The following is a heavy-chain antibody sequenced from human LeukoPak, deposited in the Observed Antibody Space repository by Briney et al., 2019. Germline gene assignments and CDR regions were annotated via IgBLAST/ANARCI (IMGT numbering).Heavy chain of an antibody. CDR1: GFTFDDYA. D-gene: IGHD6-19*01. CDR2: ISWNSGSI. J-gene: IGHJ5*02. CDR3: AKGSGRYGDANWFDP. Sequence: GRSLRLSCAASGFTFDDYAMHWVRQAPGKGLEWVSGISWNSGSIGYADSVKGRFTISRDNAKNSLYLQMNSLRAEDTALYYCAKGSGRYGDANWFDPWGQGTLVTVSS. V-gene: IGHV3-9*01.